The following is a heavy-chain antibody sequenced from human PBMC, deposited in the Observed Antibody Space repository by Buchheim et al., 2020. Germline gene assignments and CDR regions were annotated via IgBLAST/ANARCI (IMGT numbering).Heavy chain of an antibody. CDR3: ARIYSNRVWGYYFDY. V-gene: IGHV3-30-3*01. CDR1: GFTFSSYA. CDR2: ISYDGSNK. J-gene: IGHJ4*02. D-gene: IGHD4-11*01. Sequence: QVQLVESGGGVVQPGRSLRLSCAASGFTFSSYAMHWVRQAPGKGLEWVAVISYDGSNKYYADSVKGRFTISRDNSKNTLYLQMNSLRAEDTAVYYCARIYSNRVWGYYFDYWGQGTL.